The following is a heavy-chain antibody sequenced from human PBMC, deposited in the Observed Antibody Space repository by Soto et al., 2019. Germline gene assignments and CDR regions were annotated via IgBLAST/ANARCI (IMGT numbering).Heavy chain of an antibody. CDR1: GFTVSYNY. CDR3: AKERGSVGEYCWGGGFDI. D-gene: IGHD2-15*01. J-gene: IGHJ3*02. CDR2: IYRGGDT. V-gene: IGHV3-53*04. Sequence: EVQLVESGGGLVQPGGSLRLSCSVSGFTVSYNYMSWVRQAPGKGLEWVSVIYRGGDTYYADSVKGRFTISRDNSKNTLYQQMDSLRGEHTAVYYCAKERGSVGEYCWGGGFDIWGQGTPVTVSS.